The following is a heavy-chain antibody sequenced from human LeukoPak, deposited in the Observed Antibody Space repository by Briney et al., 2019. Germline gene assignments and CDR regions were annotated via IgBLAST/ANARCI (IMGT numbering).Heavy chain of an antibody. CDR2: INHSGST. Sequence: SETLSLTCAVYGGSFSGYYWSWIRQPPGKGLEWIGEINHSGSTNYNPSLQSRVTISVDTSKNQSSLKLSSVTAADTAVYYCARRTYSGYGDYWGQGTLVTVSS. D-gene: IGHD5-12*01. J-gene: IGHJ4*02. CDR3: ARRTYSGYGDY. CDR1: GGSFSGYY. V-gene: IGHV4-34*01.